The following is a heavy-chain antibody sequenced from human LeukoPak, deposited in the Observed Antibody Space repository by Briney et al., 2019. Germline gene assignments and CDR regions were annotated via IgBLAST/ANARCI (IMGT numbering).Heavy chain of an antibody. J-gene: IGHJ6*03. D-gene: IGHD2-8*01. CDR1: GFTFSDYY. CDR2: IQYDGSNE. V-gene: IGHV3-30*02. CDR3: AKDRCSNGVDCYYYYMDV. Sequence: GGSLRLSCAASGFTFSDYYMSWVRQAPGKGLEWVAYIQYDGSNEQYADSVKGRFSISRDSSKNILYLQMNSLRAEDTAVYYCAKDRCSNGVDCYYYYMDVWGKGTTVTISS.